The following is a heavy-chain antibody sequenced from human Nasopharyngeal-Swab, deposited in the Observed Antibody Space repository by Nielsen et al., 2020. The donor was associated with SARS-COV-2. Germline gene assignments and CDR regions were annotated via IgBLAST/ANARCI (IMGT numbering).Heavy chain of an antibody. CDR2: IRMTDGDV. J-gene: IGHJ4*02. CDR3: VRDSSWAFDS. V-gene: IGHV3-48*01. Sequence: GESLKISCAASGFTFSNYWMNWVRQAPGKGPEWISNIRMTDGDVFYADPVKGRFTISRDNAKNSLYLQMNSLGAEDTAVYYCVRDSSWAFDSWGQGTLVTVSS. D-gene: IGHD7-27*01. CDR1: GFTFSNYW.